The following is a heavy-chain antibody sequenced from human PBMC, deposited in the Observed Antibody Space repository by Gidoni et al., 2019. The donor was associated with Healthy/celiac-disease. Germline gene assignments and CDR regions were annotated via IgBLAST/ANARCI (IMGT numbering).Heavy chain of an antibody. D-gene: IGHD3-22*01. CDR3: TRDLPWFYYDSSGPYPAFDY. Sequence: EVQLVESGGGVVQPGRSLRLPWPASGFTFGDYALSWFRQAPGQGPGKGLEGVGFIRSKAYGGTTEYAASVKGRFTISRDDSKSIAYLQMNSLKTEDTAVYYCTRDLPWFYYDSSGPYPAFDYWGQGTLVTVSS. J-gene: IGHJ4*02. CDR1: GFTFGDYA. CDR2: IRSKAYGGTT. V-gene: IGHV3-49*03.